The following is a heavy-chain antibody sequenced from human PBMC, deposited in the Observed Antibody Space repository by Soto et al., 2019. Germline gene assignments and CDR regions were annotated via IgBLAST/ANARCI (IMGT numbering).Heavy chain of an antibody. CDR1: GGSISSGGYS. CDR3: ARGPPHHY. Sequence: SETLSLTCAVSGGSISSGGYSWSWIRQPPGKGLEWIGYIYHSGSIYYNPSLKSRVTISVDRSKNQFSLKLSSVTAADTAIYYCARGPPHHYWGQGTLVTVS. CDR2: IYHSGSI. J-gene: IGHJ4*02. V-gene: IGHV4-30-2*01.